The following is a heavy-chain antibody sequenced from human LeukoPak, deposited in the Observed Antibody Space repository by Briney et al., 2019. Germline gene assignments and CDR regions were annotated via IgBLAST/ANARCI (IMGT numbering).Heavy chain of an antibody. CDR3: ARELMGSVVVESAPLGVFGC. D-gene: IGHD2-15*01. CDR1: GFTFSNYA. Sequence: GGSLRLSCAASGFTFSNYAMHWVRQAPGKGLEWVAVISYDGSKKDYADSEKGRFTISRDNSKNTLYLQMGSLRAEDMAVYYCARELMGSVVVESAPLGVFGCWGLGTLVTVSS. CDR2: ISYDGSKK. J-gene: IGHJ5*01. V-gene: IGHV3-30*14.